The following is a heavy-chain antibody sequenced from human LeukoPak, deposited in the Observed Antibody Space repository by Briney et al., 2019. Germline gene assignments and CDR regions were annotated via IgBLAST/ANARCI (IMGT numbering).Heavy chain of an antibody. CDR3: ARRGASSSWHADRSNWFDP. J-gene: IGHJ5*02. V-gene: IGHV4-38-2*02. CDR1: GYSISSGYY. D-gene: IGHD6-13*01. Sequence: SETLSLTCTVSGYSISSGYYWGWIRQPPGKGLEWIGSIYHSGSTYYNPSLKSRVTISVDTSKDQFSLKLSSVTAADTAVYYCARRGASSSWHADRSNWFDPWGQGTLVTVSS. CDR2: IYHSGST.